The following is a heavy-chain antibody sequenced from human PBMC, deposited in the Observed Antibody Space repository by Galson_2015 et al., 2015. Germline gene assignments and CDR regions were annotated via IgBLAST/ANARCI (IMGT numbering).Heavy chain of an antibody. CDR1: GYSFTSYW. Sequence: QSGAEVKKPGESLRISCKGSGYSFTSYWITWVRQMPGKGLEWMGKIDPSDSYTNYSPSFQGHVTISADKSISTAYLQWSSLKASDTAVYYCARQISGSSDYWAREPWSPSPQ. J-gene: IGHJ4*02. D-gene: IGHD1-26*01. CDR3: ARQISGSSDY. V-gene: IGHV5-10-1*01. CDR2: IDPSDSYT.